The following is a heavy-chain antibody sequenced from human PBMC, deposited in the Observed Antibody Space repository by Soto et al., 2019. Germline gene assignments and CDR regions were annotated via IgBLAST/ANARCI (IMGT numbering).Heavy chain of an antibody. CDR2: IVVGSGIT. CDR1: GFTLTDSA. V-gene: IGHV1-58*01. CDR3: ARDIMVRGNYYYYGMDV. D-gene: IGHD3-10*01. J-gene: IGHJ6*02. Sequence: SVKVSCKASGFTLTDSAVQWVRQARGQRLEWIGWIVVGSGITNYAQKFQERVTITWDLSTSTAYMELSSVTAADTAVYYCARDIMVRGNYYYYGMDVWGQGTTVTVSS.